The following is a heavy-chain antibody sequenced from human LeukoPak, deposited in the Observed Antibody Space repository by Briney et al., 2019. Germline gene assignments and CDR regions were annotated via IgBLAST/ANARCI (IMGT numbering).Heavy chain of an antibody. CDR3: TRRDYDNAHFDY. CDR1: DGSISGSNNY. CDR2: IYYTGST. V-gene: IGHV4-39*01. Sequence: SETLSLTCTVSDGSISGSNNYWGWIRQPPGKGLEWIASIYYTGSTYYNPSLKSRVTISVDTSKNQFSLKLTSVTAADTAVYYCTRRDYDNAHFDYWGQGTLVTVSS. J-gene: IGHJ4*02. D-gene: IGHD3-22*01.